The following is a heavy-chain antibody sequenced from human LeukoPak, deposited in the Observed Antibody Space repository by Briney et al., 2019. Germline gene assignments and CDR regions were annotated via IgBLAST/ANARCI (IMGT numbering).Heavy chain of an antibody. CDR2: INPNSGGT. CDR1: GYTFTGYY. Sequence: WASVKVSCKASGYTFTGYYMHWVRQAPGQGLEWMGWINPNSGGTNYAQKFQGRVTMTRDTSISTAYMELSRLRSDDTAVYYCARDLGANKSYGSGSSGLWGQGTLVTVSS. V-gene: IGHV1-2*02. D-gene: IGHD3-10*01. J-gene: IGHJ4*02. CDR3: ARDLGANKSYGSGSSGL.